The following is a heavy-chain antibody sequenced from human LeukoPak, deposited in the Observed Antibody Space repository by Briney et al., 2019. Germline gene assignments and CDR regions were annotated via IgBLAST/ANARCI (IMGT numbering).Heavy chain of an antibody. CDR3: ARARIAVTGTYYFDS. J-gene: IGHJ4*02. V-gene: IGHV3-33*08. Sequence: GGSLRLSCVASGFTFSSYAMSWVRQAPGKGLEWVAVIWYDGSNKYYAGSVKGRFTISRDNSKNTLYLQMNSLRAEDTAVYYCARARIAVTGTYYFDSWGQGTLVTVSS. D-gene: IGHD6-19*01. CDR2: IWYDGSNK. CDR1: GFTFSSYA.